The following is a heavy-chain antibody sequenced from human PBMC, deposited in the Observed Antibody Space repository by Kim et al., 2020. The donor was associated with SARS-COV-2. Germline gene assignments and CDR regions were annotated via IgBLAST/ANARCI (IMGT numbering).Heavy chain of an antibody. CDR2: INHSGST. D-gene: IGHD6-13*01. V-gene: IGHV4-34*01. CDR3: ARASYSSSWYGRRNWFDP. CDR1: DGSFSGYY. J-gene: IGHJ5*02. Sequence: SETLSLTCAVYDGSFSGYYWSWVRQPPGKGLEWIGEINHSGSTNYNPSLKSRVTISVDTSKNQFSLKLSSVTAVDTAVYYCARASYSSSWYGRRNWFDPWGQGTLVTVSS.